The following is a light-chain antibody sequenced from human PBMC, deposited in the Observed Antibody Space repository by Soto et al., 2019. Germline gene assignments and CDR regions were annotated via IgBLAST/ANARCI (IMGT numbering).Light chain of an antibody. V-gene: IGKV3D-15*01. CDR3: QEYNTWPYT. CDR1: HSVSSN. J-gene: IGKJ2*01. CDR2: GAS. Sequence: EIVMTQSPATLSVSPRERATLSCRASHSVSSNLAWYQQKPGQAPRLLIYGASTRATGIPARFSGSWSGTEFTLTISSLQSDDVAAYYCQEYNTWPYTFGQGTKLEIK.